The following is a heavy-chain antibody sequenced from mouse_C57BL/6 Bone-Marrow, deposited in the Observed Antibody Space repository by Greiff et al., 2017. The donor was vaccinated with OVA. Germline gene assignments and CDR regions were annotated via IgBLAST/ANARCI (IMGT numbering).Heavy chain of an antibody. J-gene: IGHJ1*03. D-gene: IGHD2-1*01. CDR2: LSSGGSYP. V-gene: IGHV5-6*01. CDR3: ARHLLGYFDV. Sequence: EVQGVESGGDLVQPGGSLKLSCATSGFTFSRHGMSWVRPTPDKRMEWVATLSSGGSYPYYPDSVKGRFTISRDNAKNTLYLQMSSLKSEDTAMYYCARHLLGYFDVWGTGTTVTVSS. CDR1: GFTFSRHG.